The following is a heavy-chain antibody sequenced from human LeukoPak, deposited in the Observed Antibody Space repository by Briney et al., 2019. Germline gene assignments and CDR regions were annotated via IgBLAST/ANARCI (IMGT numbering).Heavy chain of an antibody. CDR1: GFTFSTYR. J-gene: IGHJ5*02. CDR3: ARTYCSSTSCYTPWFDP. Sequence: GGSLRLSCAASGFTFSTYRMNWVRQAPGRGLEWVSSISSSSSYIYYADSLKGRFTISRDNAKNSLYLQMNSLRAEDTAVYYCARTYCSSTSCYTPWFDPWGQGTLVTVSS. CDR2: ISSSSSYI. V-gene: IGHV3-21*01. D-gene: IGHD2-2*02.